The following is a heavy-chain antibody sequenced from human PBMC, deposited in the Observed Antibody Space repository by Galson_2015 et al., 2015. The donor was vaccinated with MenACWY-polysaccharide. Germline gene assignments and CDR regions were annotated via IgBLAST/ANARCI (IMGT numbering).Heavy chain of an antibody. CDR2: IHPKSGGT. V-gene: IGHV1-2*02. CDR1: GYSFNDNY. J-gene: IGHJ4*02. Sequence: SVKVSCKASGYSFNDNYIHWVRQAPGQGLEWMGWIHPKSGGTQYAQKFQGRVTMTRDTSISTSHMELSRLRPDDTAVYYCATPGGRDYWGQGTLVTVSS. CDR3: ATPGGRDY. D-gene: IGHD4-23*01.